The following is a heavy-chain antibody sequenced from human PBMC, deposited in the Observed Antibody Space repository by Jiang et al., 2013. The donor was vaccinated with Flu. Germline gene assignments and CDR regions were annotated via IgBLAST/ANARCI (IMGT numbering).Heavy chain of an antibody. CDR2: ISAYNGNT. CDR1: GYTFTSYG. Sequence: EVKKPGASVKVSCKASGYTFTSYGISWVRQAPGQGLEWMGWISAYNGNTNYAQKLQGRVTMTTDTSTSTAYMELRSLRSDDTAVYYCARAPRATGSQRYWYFDLWGRGTLVTVSS. D-gene: IGHD7-27*01. V-gene: IGHV1-18*01. CDR3: ARAPRATGSQRYWYFDL. J-gene: IGHJ2*01.